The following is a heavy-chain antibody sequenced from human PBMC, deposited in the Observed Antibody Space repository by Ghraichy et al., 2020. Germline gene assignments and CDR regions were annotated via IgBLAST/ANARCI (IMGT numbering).Heavy chain of an antibody. D-gene: IGHD6-19*01. V-gene: IGHV3-7*03. J-gene: IGHJ3*02. CDR2: IKQDGSEK. CDR1: GFTFSSYW. Sequence: GSLRLSCAASGFTFSSYWMSWVRQAPGKGLEWVANIKQDGSEKYYVDSVKGRFTISRDNAKNSLYLQMNSLRAEDTAVYYCARQGVGGWQSQGAFDIWGQGTMVTVSS. CDR3: ARQGVGGWQSQGAFDI.